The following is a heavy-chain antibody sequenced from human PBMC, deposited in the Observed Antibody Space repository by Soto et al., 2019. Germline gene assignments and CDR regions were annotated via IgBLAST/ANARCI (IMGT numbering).Heavy chain of an antibody. V-gene: IGHV4-61*01. D-gene: IGHD3-3*01. CDR1: GGSVSSGTYY. CDR2: IYYSGST. Sequence: SETLSLTCTVSGGSVSSGTYYWSWIRQPPGKGLEWIGYIYYSGSTSYNPSLKSRVTMLVDTSKNQFSLKVSSVTAADTAVYYCARSFGVVFKDGIPVWGQGTLVTVSS. J-gene: IGHJ3*01. CDR3: ARSFGVVFKDGIPV.